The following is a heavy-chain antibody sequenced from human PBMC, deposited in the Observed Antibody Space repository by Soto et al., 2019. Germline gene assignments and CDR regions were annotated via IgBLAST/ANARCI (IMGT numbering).Heavy chain of an antibody. Sequence: PGGSLRLSCAASGFTFSSYGMHWVRQAPGKGLEWVAVISYDGSNKYYADSVKGRFTISRDNSKNTLYLQMNSLRAEDTAVYYCAKDLFVGYCSGGSCSGFDYWGQGTLVTVSS. CDR3: AKDLFVGYCSGGSCSGFDY. J-gene: IGHJ4*02. V-gene: IGHV3-30*18. CDR1: GFTFSSYG. D-gene: IGHD2-15*01. CDR2: ISYDGSNK.